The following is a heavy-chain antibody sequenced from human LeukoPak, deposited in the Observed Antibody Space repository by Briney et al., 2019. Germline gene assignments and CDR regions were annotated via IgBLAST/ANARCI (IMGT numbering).Heavy chain of an antibody. CDR2: ISAYNGNT. J-gene: IGHJ5*02. CDR3: ARDERYSGYDSGGWFDP. D-gene: IGHD5-12*01. V-gene: IGHV1-18*04. CDR1: GYTFTGYY. Sequence: ASVKVSCKASGYTFTGYYMHWVRQAPGQGLEWMGWISAYNGNTNYAQKLQGRVTMTTDTSTSTAYMELRSLRSDDTAVYYCARDERYSGYDSGGWFDPWGQGTLVTVSS.